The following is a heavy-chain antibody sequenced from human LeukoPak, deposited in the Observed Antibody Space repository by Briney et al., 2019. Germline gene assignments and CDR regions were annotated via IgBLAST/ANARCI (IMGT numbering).Heavy chain of an antibody. CDR3: ARGGYDSSGYYRPYYFGY. Sequence: PGGSLRLSCAASGFTFSSYWMSWVRQAPGKGLEWVANIKQDGSEKYYVDSVKGRFTISRDNAKNSLYLQMNSLRAEDTAVYYCARGGYDSSGYYRPYYFGYWGQGTLVTVSS. CDR2: IKQDGSEK. CDR1: GFTFSSYW. D-gene: IGHD3-22*01. V-gene: IGHV3-7*01. J-gene: IGHJ4*02.